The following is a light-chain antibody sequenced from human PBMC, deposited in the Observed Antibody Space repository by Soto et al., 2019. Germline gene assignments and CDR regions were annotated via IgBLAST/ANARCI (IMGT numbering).Light chain of an antibody. CDR1: QSISSN. J-gene: IGKJ4*01. V-gene: IGKV3D-15*01. CDR2: GAS. CDR3: QQYTWPPALT. Sequence: EIVMTQSPATLSVSPGERVTLSCRASQSISSNLAWYQQKPGQAPRLLIYGASIRATGVPTRFSGSGSGAEFTLTISSLRSEDFAGYYCQQYTWPPALTFGGGTKVEI.